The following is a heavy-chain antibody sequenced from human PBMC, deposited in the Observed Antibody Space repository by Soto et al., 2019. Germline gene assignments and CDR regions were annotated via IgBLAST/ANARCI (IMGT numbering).Heavy chain of an antibody. D-gene: IGHD3-3*01. J-gene: IGHJ6*02. CDR2: ISGSGGST. V-gene: IGHV3-23*01. CDR1: GFTFSSYA. CDR3: AKDSASTVTIFGVDDYYYYGMDV. Sequence: SCAASGFTFSSYAMSWVRQAPGKGLEWVSAISGSGGSTYYADSVKGRFTISRDNSKNTLYLQMNSLRAEDTAVYYCAKDSASTVTIFGVDDYYYYGMDVWGQGTTVTVSS.